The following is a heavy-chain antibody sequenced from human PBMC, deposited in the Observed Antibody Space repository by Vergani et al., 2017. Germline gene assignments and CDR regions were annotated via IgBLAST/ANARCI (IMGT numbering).Heavy chain of an antibody. CDR3: AAANYYDSSGYPKSDAFDI. CDR1: GFTFTSSA. Sequence: QMQLVQSGPEVKKPGTSVKVSCKASGFTFTSSAMQWVRQARGQRLEWIGWIVVGSGNTNYAQKFQERVTITRDMSTSTAYMELSSLRSEDTAVSYCAAANYYDSSGYPKSDAFDIWGQGTMVTVSS. D-gene: IGHD3-22*01. V-gene: IGHV1-58*02. CDR2: IVVGSGNT. J-gene: IGHJ3*02.